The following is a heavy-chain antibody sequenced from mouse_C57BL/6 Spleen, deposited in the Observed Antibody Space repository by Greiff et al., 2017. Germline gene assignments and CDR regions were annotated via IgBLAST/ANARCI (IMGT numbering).Heavy chain of an antibody. CDR2: ISYDGSN. Sequence: ESGPGLVKPSQSLSLTCSVTGYSITSGYYWNWLRQFPGNKLEWMGYISYDGSNNYNPSLKNRISITRDTSKNQFFLKLNSVTTEDTATYYCAREGYYGSSRGAFDVWGTGTTVTVSS. CDR3: AREGYYGSSRGAFDV. V-gene: IGHV3-6*01. D-gene: IGHD1-1*01. CDR1: GYSITSGYY. J-gene: IGHJ1*03.